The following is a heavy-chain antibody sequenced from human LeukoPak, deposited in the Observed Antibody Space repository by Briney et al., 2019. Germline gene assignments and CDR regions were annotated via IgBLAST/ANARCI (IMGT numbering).Heavy chain of an antibody. CDR2: ISSSSGDI. Sequence: PGESLRLSCAASRFTFSSYTMNWVRQAPGKGLEWVSSISSSSGDIYYADSVKGRFTISRDNSKNTLFLQMNNLRVEDMAVLYCAKDWNWAIDYWGQGTLVTVSS. J-gene: IGHJ4*02. CDR3: AKDWNWAIDY. V-gene: IGHV3-21*01. CDR1: RFTFSSYT. D-gene: IGHD1-7*01.